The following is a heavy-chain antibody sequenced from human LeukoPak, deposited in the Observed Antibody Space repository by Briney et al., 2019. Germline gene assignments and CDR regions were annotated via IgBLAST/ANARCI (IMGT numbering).Heavy chain of an antibody. D-gene: IGHD6-13*01. CDR2: IIPILGIA. Sequence: SVKVSCKASGGTFSSYTISWVRQAPGQGLEWMGRIIPILGIANYAQKFQGRVTITADKSTSTAYMELSSLRSEDTAVYYCARSKRHSSSWSNWFDPWGQGTLVTVSS. CDR3: ARSKRHSSSWSNWFDP. V-gene: IGHV1-69*02. CDR1: GGTFSSYT. J-gene: IGHJ5*02.